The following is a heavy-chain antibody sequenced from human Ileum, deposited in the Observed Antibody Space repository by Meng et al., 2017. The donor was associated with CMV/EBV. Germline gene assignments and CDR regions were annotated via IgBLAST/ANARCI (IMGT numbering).Heavy chain of an antibody. J-gene: IGHJ4*02. V-gene: IGHV4-39*07. CDR1: GGSINSRSHY. CDR3: ARPQSGYATFSFDS. D-gene: IGHD3-3*01. CDR2: LYYSGYT. Sequence: SETLSLTCNVSGGSINSRSHYWGWIRQPPGKGLEWLGALYYSGYTYYNPSLKSRLTISIDTSKNQLSLKVNSMTAADTAVYYCARPQSGYATFSFDSWGQGKLVTGAS.